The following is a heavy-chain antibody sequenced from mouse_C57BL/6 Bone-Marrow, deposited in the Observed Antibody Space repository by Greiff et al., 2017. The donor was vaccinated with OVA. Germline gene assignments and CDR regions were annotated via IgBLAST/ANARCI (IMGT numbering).Heavy chain of an antibody. V-gene: IGHV3-6*01. CDR2: ICYDGSN. Sequence: EVQLQESGPGLVKPSQSLSLTCSVTGYSITSGYYWNWIRQFPGNKLEWMGYICYDGSNNYNPSLKNRISITRDTSKNQFFLKLNSVTTEDTATYYCARDGSSYWWYFDVWGTGTTVTVSS. CDR3: ARDGSSYWWYFDV. D-gene: IGHD1-1*01. J-gene: IGHJ1*03. CDR1: GYSITSGYY.